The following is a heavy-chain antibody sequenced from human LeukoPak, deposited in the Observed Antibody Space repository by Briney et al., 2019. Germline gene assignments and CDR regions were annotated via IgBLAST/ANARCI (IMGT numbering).Heavy chain of an antibody. D-gene: IGHD4-17*01. Sequence: GSLRLSFAASGFTVSSNSMSWVRQAPGKGLEGVSVIYSGGSTYYADSVKGRFTISRHNSKNTLYLQMNSLRAEDTAVYYCARATVTRGIYFDYWGQGTLVTVSS. V-gene: IGHV3-53*04. CDR3: ARATVTRGIYFDY. J-gene: IGHJ4*02. CDR1: GFTVSSNS. CDR2: IYSGGST.